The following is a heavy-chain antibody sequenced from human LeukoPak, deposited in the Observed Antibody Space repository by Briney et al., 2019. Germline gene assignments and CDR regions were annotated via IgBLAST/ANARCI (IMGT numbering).Heavy chain of an antibody. Sequence: PSETLSLTCTVSGGSISSCYWSWIRQPPGKGLEWIGYIYYSGSTNYNPSLKSRVTISVDTSKNQFSLKLSSVTAADTAVYYCARGAPLYYYDSSGFFDYWGQGTLVTVSS. CDR1: GGSISSCY. CDR3: ARGAPLYYYDSSGFFDY. J-gene: IGHJ4*02. CDR2: IYYSGST. D-gene: IGHD3-22*01. V-gene: IGHV4-59*01.